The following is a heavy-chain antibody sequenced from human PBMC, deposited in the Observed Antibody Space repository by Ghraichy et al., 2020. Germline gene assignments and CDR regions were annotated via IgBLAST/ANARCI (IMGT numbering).Heavy chain of an antibody. Sequence: GESLNISCAASGFTVSSNYMSWVRQAPGKGLEWVSVIYSGGSTYYADSVKGRFTISRDNSKNTLYLQMNSLRAEDTAVYYCARSEWQVAVGNWFDPWGQGTLVTVSS. CDR3: ARSEWQVAVGNWFDP. V-gene: IGHV3-53*01. J-gene: IGHJ5*02. CDR1: GFTVSSNY. D-gene: IGHD6-19*01. CDR2: IYSGGST.